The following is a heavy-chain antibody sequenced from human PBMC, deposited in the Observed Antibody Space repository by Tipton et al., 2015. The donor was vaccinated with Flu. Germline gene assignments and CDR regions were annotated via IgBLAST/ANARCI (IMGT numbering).Heavy chain of an antibody. D-gene: IGHD1/OR15-1a*01. J-gene: IGHJ2*01. V-gene: IGHV3-23*01. CDR3: AKDLEQGYWYFDL. Sequence: SLRLSCAASGFTFSSYAMGWVRQAPGKGLEWVSAISGSGGSTYYADSVKGRFTISRDNSKNTLYLQMNSLRAEDTAVYYCAKDLEQGYWYFDLWGRGTLVTVSS. CDR2: ISGSGGST. CDR1: GFTFSSYA.